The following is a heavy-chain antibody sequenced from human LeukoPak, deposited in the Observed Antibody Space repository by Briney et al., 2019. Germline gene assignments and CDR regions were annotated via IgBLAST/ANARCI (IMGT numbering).Heavy chain of an antibody. D-gene: IGHD3/OR15-3a*01. CDR3: ATPGPDWGDAFDI. J-gene: IGHJ3*02. V-gene: IGHV1-24*01. Sequence: ASVKVSCKVSGYSVMELSMHWVRQAPGKGPEWIGGFDPEDGETIYAQKFQGRVTMTEDTSTDTAYMELSSLRSEDTAVYYCATPGPDWGDAFDIWGQGTMVTVSS. CDR1: GYSVMELS. CDR2: FDPEDGET.